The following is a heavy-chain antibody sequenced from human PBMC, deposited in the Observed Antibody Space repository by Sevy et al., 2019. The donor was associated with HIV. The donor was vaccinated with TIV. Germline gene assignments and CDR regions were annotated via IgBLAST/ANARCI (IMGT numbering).Heavy chain of an antibody. V-gene: IGHV3-23*01. CDR3: VKDTPFRRFTLSGMAGAHEYYFDY. CDR1: EFNFNNYV. D-gene: IGHD3-3*01. CDR2: ISASGSVT. Sequence: GGSLRLSCAASEFNFNNYVMTWVRQAPGKGLEWVSTISASGSVTYYSDSVRGRFTTSRDNSRNTVSLQMNSLRVEDTAIYYCVKDTPFRRFTLSGMAGAHEYYFDYWGQGTRVTVSS. J-gene: IGHJ4*02.